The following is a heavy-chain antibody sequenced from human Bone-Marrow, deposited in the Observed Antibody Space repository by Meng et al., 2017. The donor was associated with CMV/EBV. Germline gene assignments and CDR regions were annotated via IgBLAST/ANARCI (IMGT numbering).Heavy chain of an antibody. V-gene: IGHV3-23*01. CDR1: GFTFSSYA. CDR2: ISGSGGST. CDR3: AKSGYSYGSGY. Sequence: GESLKISCAASGFTFSSYAMSWVRQAPGKGLEWVSAISGSGGSTYYADSVKGRFTISRDNSKNTLYLQMNSLRAEDTAVYYCAKSGYSYGSGYWGQRTLVTVSS. J-gene: IGHJ4*02. D-gene: IGHD5-18*01.